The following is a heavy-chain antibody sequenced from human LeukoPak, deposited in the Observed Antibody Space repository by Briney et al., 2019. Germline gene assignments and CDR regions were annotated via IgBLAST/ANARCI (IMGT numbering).Heavy chain of an antibody. CDR1: GFPFRSHW. CDR2: ISTDGTTT. D-gene: IGHD1/OR15-1a*01. J-gene: IGHJ6*02. Sequence: GGSLRLSCAASGFPFRSHWMHWVRQVPGKGLVWVSHISTDGTTTNYADSVKGRFTISRDNAKDTLYLQLNSLRAEDTAIYYCGRIAINANNGMDVWGQGTTVTVSS. V-gene: IGHV3-74*01. CDR3: GRIAINANNGMDV.